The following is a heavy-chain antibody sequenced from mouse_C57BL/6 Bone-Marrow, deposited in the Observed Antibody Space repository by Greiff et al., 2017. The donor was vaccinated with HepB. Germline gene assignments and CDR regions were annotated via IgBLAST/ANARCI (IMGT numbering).Heavy chain of an antibody. CDR2: IYPGNSDT. D-gene: IGHD1-1*01. CDR3: ARNYYGSSGYFDV. Sequence: EVQLQQSGTVLARPGASVKMSCKTSGYTFTSYWMHWVKQRPGQGLEWIGAIYPGNSDTSYNQKFKGKAKLTAVTSASTAYMELSSLTNEDPAVYYCARNYYGSSGYFDVWGTGTTVTVSS. CDR1: GYTFTSYW. V-gene: IGHV1-5*01. J-gene: IGHJ1*03.